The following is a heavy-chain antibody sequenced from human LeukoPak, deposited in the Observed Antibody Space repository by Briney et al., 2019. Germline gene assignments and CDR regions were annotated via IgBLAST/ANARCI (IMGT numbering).Heavy chain of an antibody. CDR3: AGDAYYASGSYYNGCFDI. CDR2: INTGNGNT. J-gene: IGHJ4*02. CDR1: GYTFNRYA. D-gene: IGHD3-10*01. V-gene: IGHV1-3*04. Sequence: ASVKVSCKASGYTFNRYAMHWVRQAPGQRLEWMGWINTGNGNTKSSRKFQGRVTIIRDTFASTAYMELSNLRSEDTAIYYCAGDAYYASGSYYNGCFDIWGQGTLVTVSS.